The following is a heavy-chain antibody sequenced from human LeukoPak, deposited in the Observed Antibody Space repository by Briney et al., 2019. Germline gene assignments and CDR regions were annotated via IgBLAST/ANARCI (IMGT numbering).Heavy chain of an antibody. J-gene: IGHJ4*02. CDR2: ISGSGGST. Sequence: TGGSLRLSCAATGFTFSDYSMTWVRQAPGKGLEWVSAISGSGGSTYYADSVKGRFTISRDNSKNTLYLQMNSLRAEDTAVYYCAKDRAWGYFDYWGQGTLVTVSS. V-gene: IGHV3-23*01. CDR3: AKDRAWGYFDY. D-gene: IGHD3-16*01. CDR1: GFTFSDYS.